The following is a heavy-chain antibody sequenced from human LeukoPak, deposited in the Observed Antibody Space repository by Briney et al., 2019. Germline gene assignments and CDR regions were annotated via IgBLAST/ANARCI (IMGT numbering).Heavy chain of an antibody. Sequence: GASVKVSCKASGYTFTSYGISWVRQAPGQGLECMGWISAYNGNTHYAQKLQGRVTMTTDTSTSTVYMELRSLRSDDTAVYYCARGSPPRRNYDSRGYYSYYFDYWGQGTLVTVSS. CDR2: ISAYNGNT. CDR1: GYTFTSYG. V-gene: IGHV1-18*01. D-gene: IGHD3-22*01. J-gene: IGHJ4*02. CDR3: ARGSPPRRNYDSRGYYSYYFDY.